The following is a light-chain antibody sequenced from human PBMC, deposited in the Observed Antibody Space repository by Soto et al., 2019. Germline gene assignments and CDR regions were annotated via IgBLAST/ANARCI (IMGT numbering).Light chain of an antibody. CDR1: QGISSA. V-gene: IGKV1D-13*01. CDR2: DSS. CDR3: QQFNNYSIT. Sequence: AIQLTQSPSSLSASVGARVTITCRASQGISSALAWYQQKPGKAPKLLIYDSSSLESGVPSRFSGSGSGTDFTLTISRLQPEDFSTYYCQQFNNYSITFGQGTRLEIK. J-gene: IGKJ5*01.